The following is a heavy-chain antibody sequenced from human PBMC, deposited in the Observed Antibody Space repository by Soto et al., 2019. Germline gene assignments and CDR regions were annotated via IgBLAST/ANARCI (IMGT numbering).Heavy chain of an antibody. Sequence: PSQTLPLTRAVYGGYFRDYYWRWIREPPGKGLEWIGKINPSGSTNYNPSLKSRVTISVDTSKNQFSLKLSSVTAADTAVYYCVGGLRQRSYYDYGMDVWGQGTTDTVSS. V-gene: IGHV4-34*01. J-gene: IGHJ6*02. CDR1: GGYFRDYY. CDR3: VGGLRQRSYYDYGMDV. CDR2: INPSGST.